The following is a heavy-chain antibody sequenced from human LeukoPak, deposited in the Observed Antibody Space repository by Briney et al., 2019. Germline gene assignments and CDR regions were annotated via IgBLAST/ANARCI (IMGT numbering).Heavy chain of an antibody. CDR3: AKDLSSSGWSPYYFDY. CDR1: GFIFSNYW. D-gene: IGHD6-19*01. CDR2: IRGDGNEK. J-gene: IGHJ4*02. Sequence: GGSLRLSCTASGFIFSNYWMTWVRQAPGKGLEWVANIRGDGNEKQFEDSVKGRFTISRDNAKNSLYLQMNSLRAEDTALYYCAKDLSSSGWSPYYFDYWGQGTLVTVSS. V-gene: IGHV3-7*03.